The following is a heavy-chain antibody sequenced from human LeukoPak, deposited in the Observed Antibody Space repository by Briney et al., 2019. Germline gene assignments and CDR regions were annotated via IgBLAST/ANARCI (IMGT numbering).Heavy chain of an antibody. CDR3: AREGQQLRFDY. D-gene: IGHD6-13*01. CDR2: INHSGST. CDR1: GGSFSGYY. J-gene: IGHJ4*02. V-gene: IGHV4-34*01. Sequence: SETLSLTCAVYGGSFSGYYWSWIRQPPGKGLEWIGEINHSGSTNYNPSLKSRVTISVDTSKNQFSLKLSPVTAADTAVYYCAREGQQLRFDYWGQGTLVTVSS.